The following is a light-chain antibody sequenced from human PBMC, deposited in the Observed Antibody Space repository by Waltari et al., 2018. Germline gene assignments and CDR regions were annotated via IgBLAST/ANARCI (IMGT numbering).Light chain of an antibody. V-gene: IGLV1-36*01. CDR1: XXXXXSXA. J-gene: IGLJ3*02. Sequence: LTQPPSVXGAPXQRVXXSCSXXXXXXXSXAVXWYQQLPGKAPKLLIYYDDLXPSGVSVRFSGSXXGTSASLXXXGLQXXXXXXYYCXXXXDSLSXXXXXGGTKXTVL. CDR2: YDD. CDR3: XXXXDSLSXXX.